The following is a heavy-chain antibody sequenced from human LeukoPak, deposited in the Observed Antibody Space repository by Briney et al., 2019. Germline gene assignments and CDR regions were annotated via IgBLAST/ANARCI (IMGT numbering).Heavy chain of an antibody. Sequence: SETLSLTCTVSGGSMSSGGYYWSWIRQHPGKGLEWIGYIYYSGATYYNPSLKSRITVSVDTSKNQFSLKLSSVSAADTAVYYCASTTIFGPYFDYWGQGTLVTVSS. CDR3: ASTTIFGPYFDY. J-gene: IGHJ4*02. CDR2: IYYSGAT. D-gene: IGHD3-3*01. CDR1: GGSMSSGGYY. V-gene: IGHV4-31*03.